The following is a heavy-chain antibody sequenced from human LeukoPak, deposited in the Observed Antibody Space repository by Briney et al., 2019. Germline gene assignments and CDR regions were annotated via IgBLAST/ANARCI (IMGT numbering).Heavy chain of an antibody. D-gene: IGHD3/OR15-3a*01. CDR2: ISYDGSNK. Sequence: GRSLRLSCAASGFTFSSYAMHWVRQAPGKGLEWVAVISYDGSNKYYADSVKGRFTISRDNSKNTLYLQMNSLRAEDTAVYYCARDSSRMDPFDYWGQGTLVTVSS. CDR1: GFTFSSYA. J-gene: IGHJ4*02. V-gene: IGHV3-30-3*01. CDR3: ARDSSRMDPFDY.